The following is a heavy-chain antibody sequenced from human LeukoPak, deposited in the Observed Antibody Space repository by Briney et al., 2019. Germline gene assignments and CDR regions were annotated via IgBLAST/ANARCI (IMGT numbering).Heavy chain of an antibody. V-gene: IGHV4-59*08. CDR2: IYYRGST. CDR1: GGAISSNY. Sequence: TSETLSLTCTVSGGAISSNYWSWIRQSPGKGLEWIGYIYYRGSTDYNPSLKSRVTISVDTSKNQFSLKLSSVTAADTAVYYCARQNYDEVNYYYYGLDVWGQGTTVTVPS. J-gene: IGHJ6*02. D-gene: IGHD3-3*01. CDR3: ARQNYDEVNYYYYGLDV.